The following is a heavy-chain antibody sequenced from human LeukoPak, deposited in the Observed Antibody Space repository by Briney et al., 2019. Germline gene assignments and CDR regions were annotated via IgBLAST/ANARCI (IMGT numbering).Heavy chain of an antibody. Sequence: SVKVSCKASGGTFSSYAISWVRQAPGQGLEWMGRIIPILGIANYAQKLQGRVTMTTDTSTSTAYMELRSLRSDDTAVYYCARDPSFDPWGQGTLVTVSS. CDR2: IIPILGIA. CDR3: ARDPSFDP. CDR1: GGTFSSYA. V-gene: IGHV1-69*04. J-gene: IGHJ5*02.